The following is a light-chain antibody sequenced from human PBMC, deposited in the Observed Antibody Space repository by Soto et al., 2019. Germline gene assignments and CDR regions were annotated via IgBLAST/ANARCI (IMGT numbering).Light chain of an antibody. J-gene: IGKJ1*01. CDR1: QSVTSN. CDR3: QQRSNWWT. Sequence: EIVMTQSPATLSVSPGERVTLSCRASQSVTSNLAWYQQKPGQAPILLIFGASTRATGLPARFSGSGSGTEFTLTITSLRSEDFAVYYCQQRSNWWTFGQGTKVDIK. CDR2: GAS. V-gene: IGKV3-15*01.